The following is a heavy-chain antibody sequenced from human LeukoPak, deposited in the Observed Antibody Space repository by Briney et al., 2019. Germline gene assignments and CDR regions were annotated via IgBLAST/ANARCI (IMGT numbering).Heavy chain of an antibody. CDR3: ARGTYYDILTGYSPGTFDY. Sequence: PSETLSLTCTVSGCSISNYSWSWIRQPAGKGLEWIGRIYTSGSTNYNPSLKSRVTMSVDTSKNQFSLKLSSVTAADTAMYYCARGTYYDILTGYSPGTFDYWVQGTLVTVSS. CDR2: IYTSGST. CDR1: GCSISNYS. D-gene: IGHD3-9*01. J-gene: IGHJ4*02. V-gene: IGHV4-4*07.